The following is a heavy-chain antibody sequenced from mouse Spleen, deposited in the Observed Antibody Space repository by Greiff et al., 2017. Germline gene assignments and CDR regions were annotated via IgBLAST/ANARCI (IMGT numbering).Heavy chain of an antibody. CDR1: GFTFSSYT. Sequence: EVQRVESGGGLVKPGGSLKLSCAASGFTFSSYTMSWVRQTPAKRLEWVATISSGGGNTYYPDSVKGRFTISRDNARNTLYLQMSSLRSEDTAMYYCAKLGRFAYWGQGTLVTVSA. V-gene: IGHV5-9*04. CDR2: ISSGGGNT. CDR3: AKLGRFAY. J-gene: IGHJ3*01. D-gene: IGHD4-1*01.